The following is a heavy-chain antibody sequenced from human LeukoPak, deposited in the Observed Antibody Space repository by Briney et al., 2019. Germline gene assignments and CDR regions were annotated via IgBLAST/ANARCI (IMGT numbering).Heavy chain of an antibody. J-gene: IGHJ4*02. V-gene: IGHV3-64D*09. Sequence: GGSLRLSCAASGFTLSSYSMNWVRQAPGKGLEYVSAISNNGGNTYYVDSVKGRFTISRDNSKNTLYLQMSSLRAEDTAVFYCVKGAESYCDSRSDYWGQGTLVTVSS. CDR3: VKGAESYCDSRSDY. CDR2: ISNNGGNT. CDR1: GFTLSSYS. D-gene: IGHD3-22*01.